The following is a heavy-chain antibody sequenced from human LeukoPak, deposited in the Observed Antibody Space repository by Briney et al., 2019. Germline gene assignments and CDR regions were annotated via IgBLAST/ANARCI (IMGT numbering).Heavy chain of an antibody. J-gene: IGHJ5*02. D-gene: IGHD3-10*01. Sequence: GASVKVSCKASGYTFTSYGISWVRQAPGQGLEWMGWISAYNGNTNYAQKLQGRVTMTTDTSTSTAYMELRSLRSDDTAVYCCARDAVDYYGSGSYNNWFDPWGQGTLVTVSS. CDR1: GYTFTSYG. CDR2: ISAYNGNT. V-gene: IGHV1-18*01. CDR3: ARDAVDYYGSGSYNNWFDP.